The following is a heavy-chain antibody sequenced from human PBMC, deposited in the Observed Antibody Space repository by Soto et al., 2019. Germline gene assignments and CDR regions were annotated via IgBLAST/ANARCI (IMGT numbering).Heavy chain of an antibody. CDR3: ARITDTAMPTYYYMDV. V-gene: IGHV4-59*08. J-gene: IGHJ6*03. D-gene: IGHD5-18*01. CDR2: IYYSGST. CDR1: GGSISSYY. Sequence: SETLSLTCTVSGGSISSYYWSWIRQPPGKGLEWIGYIYYSGSTNYNPSLKSRGTISVDTSKNQFSLKLSSVTAADTAVYYCARITDTAMPTYYYMDVWGKGTTVTVSS.